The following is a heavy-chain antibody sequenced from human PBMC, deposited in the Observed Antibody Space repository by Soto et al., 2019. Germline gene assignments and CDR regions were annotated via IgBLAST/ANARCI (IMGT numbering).Heavy chain of an antibody. CDR2: ISGSDGTT. CDR1: GFTFSSSA. D-gene: IGHD3-10*01. CDR3: AREQVSMVFFDY. J-gene: IGHJ4*02. Sequence: PGGSLRLSCAASGFTFSSSAMNWVRQAPGKGLEWVSVISGSDGTTYYADSVKGRFTISRDNSKNTLYLQMNSLRAEDTALYYCAREQVSMVFFDYWGLRTRVTVSS. V-gene: IGHV3-23*01.